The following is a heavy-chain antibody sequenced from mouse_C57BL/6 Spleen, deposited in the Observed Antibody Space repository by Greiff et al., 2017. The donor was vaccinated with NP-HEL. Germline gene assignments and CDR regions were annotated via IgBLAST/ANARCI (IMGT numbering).Heavy chain of an antibody. J-gene: IGHJ1*03. V-gene: IGHV1-15*01. D-gene: IGHD2-5*01. Sequence: VQRVESGAELVRPGASVTLSCKASGYTFTDYEMHWVKQTPVHGLEWIGAIDPETGGTAYNQKFKGKAILTADKSSSTAYMELRSLTSEDSAVYYCTRAYYSNYGVWGTGTTVTVSS. CDR2: IDPETGGT. CDR1: GYTFTDYE. CDR3: TRAYYSNYGV.